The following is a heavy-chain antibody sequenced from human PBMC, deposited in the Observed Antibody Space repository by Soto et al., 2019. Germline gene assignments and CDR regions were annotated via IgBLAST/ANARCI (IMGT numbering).Heavy chain of an antibody. J-gene: IGHJ4*02. CDR1: GDSISAYY. D-gene: IGHD3-3*01. CDR2: IYHTGAT. V-gene: IGHV4-59*01. Sequence: QVQLQESGPGLVKPSETLSLTCSVSGDSISAYYWSWIRQPPGKGLEWIGFIYHTGATDYNPSLKSRVTISIETSQSQLSLRVSSVTPADTAVYYCAREWSAYDFWGQGILVTVSS. CDR3: AREWSAYDF.